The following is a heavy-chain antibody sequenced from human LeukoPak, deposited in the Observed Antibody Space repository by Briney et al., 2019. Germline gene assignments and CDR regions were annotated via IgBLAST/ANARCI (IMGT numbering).Heavy chain of an antibody. CDR1: GFTFSSYS. V-gene: IGHV3-21*04. Sequence: PGGSLRLSCAASGFTFSSYSMNWVRQAPGKGLEWVSSISSSSSYIYYADSVKGRFTISRDNAKNSLYLQMNSLRAEDTAVYYCARVSPSTDYFDYWGQGTLVTVSS. J-gene: IGHJ4*02. CDR2: ISSSSSYI. D-gene: IGHD1-26*01. CDR3: ARVSPSTDYFDY.